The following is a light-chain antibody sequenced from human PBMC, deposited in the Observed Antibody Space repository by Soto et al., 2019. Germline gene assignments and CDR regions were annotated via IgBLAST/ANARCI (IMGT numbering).Light chain of an antibody. Sequence: EIVLTQSPATLSLSPGERATLSCRASQSVSSYLAWYQHKPGQAPRLLIYGASNRATDIPARFSGRGSGTAFTLTISSIESGDSAVYYCQQRDKWPRTFGQGTKLEI. CDR2: GAS. J-gene: IGKJ2*01. CDR1: QSVSSY. CDR3: QQRDKWPRT. V-gene: IGKV3-11*01.